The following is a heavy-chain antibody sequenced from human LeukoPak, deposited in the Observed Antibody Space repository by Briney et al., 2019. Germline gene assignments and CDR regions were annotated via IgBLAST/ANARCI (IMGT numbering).Heavy chain of an antibody. CDR2: IWYDGSNK. V-gene: IGHV3-33*08. J-gene: IGHJ4*02. CDR1: GFTLSTHG. CDR3: ARAGKFYDILTGYALDY. Sequence: GGSLRLSCAASGFTLSTHGMHWVRQAPGKGLEWVAVIWYDGSNKYYADSVKGRFTISRDNSKNTLYLQMNSLRAEDTAVYYCARAGKFYDILTGYALDYWGQGTLVTVSS. D-gene: IGHD3-9*01.